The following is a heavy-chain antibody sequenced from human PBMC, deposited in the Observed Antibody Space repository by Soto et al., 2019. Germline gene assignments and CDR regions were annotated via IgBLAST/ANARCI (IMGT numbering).Heavy chain of an antibody. J-gene: IGHJ6*03. CDR1: GFTFSSYA. CDR3: AKVATAMETRLYYYYYMDV. D-gene: IGHD5-18*01. CDR2: ISGSGGST. Sequence: EVQLLESGGGLVQPGGSLRLSCAASGFTFSSYAMSWVRQAPGKGLEWVSAISGSGGSTYYADSVKGRFTISRDNSKNTLYLQMKGLRAEDTAVYYCAKVATAMETRLYYYYYMDVWGKGTTVTVSS. V-gene: IGHV3-23*01.